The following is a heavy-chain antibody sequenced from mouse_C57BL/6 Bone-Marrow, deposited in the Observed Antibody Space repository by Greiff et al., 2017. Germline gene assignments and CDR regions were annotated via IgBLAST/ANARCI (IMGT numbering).Heavy chain of an antibody. CDR2: IYPGDGDT. D-gene: IGHD1-1*01. V-gene: IGHV1-82*01. CDR1: GYAFSSSW. J-gene: IGHJ4*01. CDR3: AILFITTVVAGAMDY. Sequence: QVQLQQSGPELVKPGASVKISCKASGYAFSSSWMNWVKQRPGKGLEWIGRIYPGDGDTNYNGKFKGKATLTADKSSSTAYMQLSSLTSEDSAVYFCAILFITTVVAGAMDYWGQGTSVTVSS.